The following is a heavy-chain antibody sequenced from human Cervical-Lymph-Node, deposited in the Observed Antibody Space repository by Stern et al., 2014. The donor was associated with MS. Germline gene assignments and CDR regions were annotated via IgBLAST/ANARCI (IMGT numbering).Heavy chain of an antibody. CDR3: ARDPVTGTTARSLDF. CDR2: INAGNGNT. J-gene: IGHJ4*02. Sequence: QVQLVQSGAEVKKPGASVKVSCKASGYTFTSYAMHWVRQAPGQRLEWMGWINAGNGNTEYSQKFQGRVTITRDTSASTAYMELSSLRSEDTAVYYCARDPVTGTTARSLDFWGQGTLVTVSS. CDR1: GYTFTSYA. V-gene: IGHV1-3*01. D-gene: IGHD1-7*01.